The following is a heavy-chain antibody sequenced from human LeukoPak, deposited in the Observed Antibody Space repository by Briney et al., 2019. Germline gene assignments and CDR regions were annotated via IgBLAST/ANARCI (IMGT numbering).Heavy chain of an antibody. CDR2: IIPIFGTA. V-gene: IGHV1-69*05. J-gene: IGHJ4*02. D-gene: IGHD1-26*01. CDR1: GGTFSSYA. CDR3: ARDEEWELLLNY. Sequence: GASVKVSCKASGGTFSSYAINWVRQAPGQGLEWMGRIIPIFGTANYAQKFQGRVTITTDESTSTAYMELSSLRSEDTAVYYCARDEEWELLLNYWGEGTLVTVSS.